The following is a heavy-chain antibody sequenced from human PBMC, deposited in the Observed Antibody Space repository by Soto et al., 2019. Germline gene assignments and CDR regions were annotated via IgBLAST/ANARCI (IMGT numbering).Heavy chain of an antibody. CDR1: GFTFSSYA. V-gene: IGHV3-23*01. CDR3: AKATYSRLRGDWFDP. Sequence: GGSLRLSCAASGFTFSSYAMSWVRQAPGKGLEWVSAISGSGDTTYYADSVKGRFTISRDNSKNTLYLQMNSLSAEDTAVYYCAKATYSRLRGDWFDPWGQGTLVTVSS. D-gene: IGHD6-13*01. J-gene: IGHJ5*02. CDR2: ISGSGDTT.